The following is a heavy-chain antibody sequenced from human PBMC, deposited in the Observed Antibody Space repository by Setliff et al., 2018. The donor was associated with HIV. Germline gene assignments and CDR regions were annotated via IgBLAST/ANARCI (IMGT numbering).Heavy chain of an antibody. D-gene: IGHD2-8*01. V-gene: IGHV3-21*01. J-gene: IGHJ4*02. CDR3: ARVRPLGYCSTGACPPDY. Sequence: GGSLRLSCAASGFTFSTFSMSWVRQAPGKGLELVSSITSRSADIYYADSVRGRFTISRDNAWNSLLLQMNSLRADDTAVYYCARVRPLGYCSTGACPPDYWGQGTLVTV. CDR2: ITSRSADI. CDR1: GFTFSTFS.